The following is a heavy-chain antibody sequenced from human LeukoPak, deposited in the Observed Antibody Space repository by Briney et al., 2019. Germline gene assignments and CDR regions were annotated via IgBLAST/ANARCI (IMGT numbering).Heavy chain of an antibody. D-gene: IGHD6-19*01. CDR3: AKDLGSGSPYYFDY. V-gene: IGHV3-23*01. Sequence: GGSLRLSCAASGFTFSDYYMNWIRQAPGKGLEWVSGISGSGGSTYYADSVKGRFPISRDNSKNTLYLQMNSLRAEDTAVYYCAKDLGSGSPYYFDYWGQGTLVTVSS. CDR1: GFTFSDYY. J-gene: IGHJ4*02. CDR2: ISGSGGST.